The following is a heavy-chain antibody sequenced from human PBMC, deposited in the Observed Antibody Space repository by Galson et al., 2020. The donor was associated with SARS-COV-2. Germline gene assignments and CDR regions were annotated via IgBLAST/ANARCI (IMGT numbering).Heavy chain of an antibody. J-gene: IGHJ6*02. D-gene: IGHD3-22*01. V-gene: IGHV4-39*01. Sequence: SETLSLTCTVSGGSISSSSYYWGWIRQPPGKGLEWIGSIYYSGSTYYNPSLKSRVTISVDTSKNQFSLKLSSVTAADTAVYYCARKVYYDSSGYWPATYYYYYGMDVWGQGTTVTVSS. CDR1: GGSISSSSYY. CDR3: ARKVYYDSSGYWPATYYYYYGMDV. CDR2: IYYSGST.